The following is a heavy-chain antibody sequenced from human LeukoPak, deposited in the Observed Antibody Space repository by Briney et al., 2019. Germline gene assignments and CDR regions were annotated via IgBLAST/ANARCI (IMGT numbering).Heavy chain of an antibody. V-gene: IGHV1-46*01. CDR1: GYTFTSYY. J-gene: IGHJ6*03. Sequence: ASVRVSCKASGYTFTSYYMHWVRQAPGQGLEWMGIINPSGGTTSSAQKFQGRVTMTRDMSTSTVYMELSSLRSEDTAVYYCARDPLDCSGGSCYLYMDVWGKGTTVTISS. CDR2: INPSGGTT. CDR3: ARDPLDCSGGSCYLYMDV. D-gene: IGHD2-15*01.